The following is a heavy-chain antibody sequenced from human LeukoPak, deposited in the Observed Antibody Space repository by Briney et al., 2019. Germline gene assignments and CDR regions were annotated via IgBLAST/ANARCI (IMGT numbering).Heavy chain of an antibody. CDR3: ARDHEPYDAFDI. V-gene: IGHV1-69*13. J-gene: IGHJ3*02. Sequence: SVKVSCKASGGTFSSHAISWVRQAPGQGLEWMGGIIPIFGTANYAQKFQGRVTITADESTSTAYMELSSLRSEDTAVYYCARDHEPYDAFDIWGQGTMVTVSS. CDR2: IIPIFGTA. CDR1: GGTFSSHA.